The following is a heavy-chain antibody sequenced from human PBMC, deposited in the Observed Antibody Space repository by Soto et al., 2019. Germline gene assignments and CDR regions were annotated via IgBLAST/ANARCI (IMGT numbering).Heavy chain of an antibody. V-gene: IGHV4-30-4*01. J-gene: IGHJ5*02. CDR3: ARERPDGARLDP. CDR2: IYYSGST. D-gene: IGHD6-6*01. CDR1: GGSISSGDYY. Sequence: QVQLQESGPGLVKPSQTLSLTCTVSGGSISSGDYYWSWIRQPPGKGLEWIGYIYYSGSTYYNPSPKSRVTISVDTSKHQFSLKLSSVTAADTAVYYCARERPDGARLDPWGQGTLVTVSS.